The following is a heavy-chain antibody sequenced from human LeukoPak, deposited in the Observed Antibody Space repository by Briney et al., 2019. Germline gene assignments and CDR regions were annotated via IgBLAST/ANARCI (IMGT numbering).Heavy chain of an antibody. CDR3: AKGKPRGDYYGSGIYFYFDY. J-gene: IGHJ4*02. CDR2: INWDGSST. V-gene: IGHV3-20*04. D-gene: IGHD3-10*01. CDR1: GFTFDDSG. Sequence: GGSLRLSCAASGFTFDDSGMSWVRQAPGKGLEWVSGINWDGSSTGYADSVRGRFIISRDNAKNSLYLQMNSLKAEDTALYFCAKGKPRGDYYGSGIYFYFDYWGQGALVTVSS.